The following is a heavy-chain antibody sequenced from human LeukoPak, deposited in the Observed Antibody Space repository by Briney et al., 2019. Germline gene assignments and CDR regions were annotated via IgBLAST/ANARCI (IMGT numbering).Heavy chain of an antibody. Sequence: GGSLRLSCSASGITFGTDAMHWVRQVPRKGLQWVSRINADGRATAYADSVKGRYVISRDNAKNMLYLHLNSLRPEDTAVYYCVHGAPFESWGQGTLVTVSS. V-gene: IGHV3-74*01. CDR2: INADGRAT. J-gene: IGHJ4*02. CDR3: VHGAPFES. CDR1: GITFGTDA. D-gene: IGHD3-10*01.